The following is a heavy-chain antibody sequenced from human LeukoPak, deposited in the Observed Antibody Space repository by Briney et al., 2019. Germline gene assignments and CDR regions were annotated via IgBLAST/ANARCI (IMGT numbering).Heavy chain of an antibody. D-gene: IGHD6-19*01. V-gene: IGHV4-34*01. Sequence: PSETLSLTCAVYGGSFSGYYWSWIRQPPGKGLGWIGEINHSGSTNYNPSLKSRVTISVDTSKNQFSLKLSSVTAADTAVYYCASDSSGPGRSGFDYWGQGTLVTVSS. CDR2: INHSGST. CDR1: GGSFSGYY. CDR3: ASDSSGPGRSGFDY. J-gene: IGHJ4*02.